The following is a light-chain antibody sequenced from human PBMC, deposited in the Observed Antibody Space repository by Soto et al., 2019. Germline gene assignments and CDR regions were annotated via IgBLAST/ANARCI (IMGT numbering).Light chain of an antibody. CDR3: SSYTSSRTYV. V-gene: IGLV2-14*01. CDR2: DVS. Sequence: QSVLTQPASVSGSPGQSITISCTGTSSDVGGAYNYVSWYQQHPGKAPKLMNYDVSIRPSGISNRFSGSKFDNTASLTISGLQTEDEADYYCSSYTSSRTYVFGTGTKLTVL. J-gene: IGLJ1*01. CDR1: SSDVGGAYNY.